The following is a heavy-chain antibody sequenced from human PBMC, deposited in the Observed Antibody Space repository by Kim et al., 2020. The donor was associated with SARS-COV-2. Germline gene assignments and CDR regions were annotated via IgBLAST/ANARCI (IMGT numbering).Heavy chain of an antibody. D-gene: IGHD3-10*01. J-gene: IGHJ6*02. CDR1: GYTLTELS. V-gene: IGHV1-24*01. CDR3: ATATYYYGSGINSWGMDV. Sequence: ASVKVSCKVSGYTLTELSMHWVRQAPGKGLEWMGGFDPEDGETIYAQKFQGRVTMTEDTSTDTAYMELSSLRSEDTAVYYCATATYYYGSGINSWGMDVWGQGTTVTVSS. CDR2: FDPEDGET.